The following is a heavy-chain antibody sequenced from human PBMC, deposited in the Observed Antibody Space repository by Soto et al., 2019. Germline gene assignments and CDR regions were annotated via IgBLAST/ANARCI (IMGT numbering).Heavy chain of an antibody. V-gene: IGHV3-23*01. Sequence: PGGSLSLPCAGSGLTFSSYAMGWVRQAPGKGLEWVSAISGSGGSTYYADSVKGRFTISRDNSKNTLYLQMNSLRAEDTAVYYCAKLLERVNWFDPWGQGTLVTVSS. CDR1: GLTFSSYA. D-gene: IGHD1-1*01. CDR2: ISGSGGST. J-gene: IGHJ5*02. CDR3: AKLLERVNWFDP.